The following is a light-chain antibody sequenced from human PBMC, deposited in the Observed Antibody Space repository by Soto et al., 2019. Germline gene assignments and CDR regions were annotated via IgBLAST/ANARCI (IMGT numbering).Light chain of an antibody. CDR3: QQYKNCLPLT. CDR2: GAF. CDR1: QSVTYN. Sequence: EIVMTQSPATLSVSPGETATLSCRASQSVTYNLAWYQQKPGQGPRLLIYGAFTRATGIPARFSGSGSGTEFTLTISSLQSEDFAVYYCQQYKNCLPLTFGGGTKVEIK. V-gene: IGKV3-15*01. J-gene: IGKJ4*01.